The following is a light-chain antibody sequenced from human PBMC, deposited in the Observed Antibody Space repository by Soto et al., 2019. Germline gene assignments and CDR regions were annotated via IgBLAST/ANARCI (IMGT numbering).Light chain of an antibody. CDR3: AAWDDSLSGYV. CDR2: RNN. CDR1: SSNIGSNY. J-gene: IGLJ1*01. V-gene: IGLV1-47*01. Sequence: QSVLTQPPSASGTPGQRVTISCSGSSSNIGSNYVYWYQQLPGTAPKLLIYRNNQRPSGVPDRFSGSKSGTSASLVISGLRSEDEADYYCAAWDDSLSGYVFGTGTKLTV.